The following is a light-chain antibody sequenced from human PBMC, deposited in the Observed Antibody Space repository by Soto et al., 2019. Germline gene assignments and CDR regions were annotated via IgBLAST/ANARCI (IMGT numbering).Light chain of an antibody. Sequence: QSVLTQPRSVSGSPGQSVTISCTGTSSDVGRYTYVSWYQQHPGKAPQLIIRDVTERPSGVPDRFSGSKSGNTASLTISGLQAEDEADYYCTSYTTSNTRQIVFGTGTKVTVL. J-gene: IGLJ1*01. CDR1: SSDVGRYTY. V-gene: IGLV2-11*01. CDR3: TSYTTSNTRQIV. CDR2: DVT.